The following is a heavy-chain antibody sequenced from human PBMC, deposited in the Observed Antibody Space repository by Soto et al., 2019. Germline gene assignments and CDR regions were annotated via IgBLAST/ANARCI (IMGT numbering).Heavy chain of an antibody. Sequence: SETLSLTCTVSGGSISSYYWSWIRQPPGKGLEWIGYVYYSGSTNYNPSLKSRVTISVDTSKNQFSLKLSSVTAADTAVYYCARAADYGDYFDYWGQGTLVTAPQ. D-gene: IGHD4-17*01. CDR1: GGSISSYY. V-gene: IGHV4-59*01. CDR3: ARAADYGDYFDY. J-gene: IGHJ4*02. CDR2: VYYSGST.